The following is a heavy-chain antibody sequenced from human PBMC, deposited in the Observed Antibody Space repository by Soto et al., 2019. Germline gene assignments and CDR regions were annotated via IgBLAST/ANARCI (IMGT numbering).Heavy chain of an antibody. V-gene: IGHV1-69*01. CDR2: IIPVFGRV. D-gene: IGHD1-26*01. CDR3: ARDDGTYYGVGRN. CDR1: GDTSSTSS. Sequence: QVQVVQSGAEVKKPGSSVKVYCTASGDTSSTSSINWVRQAPGQLLEWMGGIIPVFGRVNYAPTLKGRVSISADESTRMAYMELTSLTSEDTAIYYFARDDGTYYGVGRNWGQGTRLIVSS. J-gene: IGHJ1*01.